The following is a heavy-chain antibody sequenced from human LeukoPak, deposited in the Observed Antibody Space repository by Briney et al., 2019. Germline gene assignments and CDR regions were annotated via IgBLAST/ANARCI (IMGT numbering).Heavy chain of an antibody. CDR1: GYTFTVYY. CDR3: ARAVAEYMDV. D-gene: IGHD6-19*01. Sequence: GASVTVSCKASGYTFTVYYMHWVRHAPGQGLEWMGWINPNSGGTNYAQKFQGRVTMTRDTSISTAYMELSRLRSDDTAVYYCARAVAEYMDVWGKGTTVTISS. CDR2: INPNSGGT. J-gene: IGHJ6*03. V-gene: IGHV1-2*02.